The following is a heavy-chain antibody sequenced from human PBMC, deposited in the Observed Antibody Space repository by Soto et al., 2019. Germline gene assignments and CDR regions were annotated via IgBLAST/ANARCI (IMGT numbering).Heavy chain of an antibody. CDR3: AGGGFGVVFEGDEYVFDI. Sequence: SETLSLTCAVSGGSISSKNLWTWVRQPPGKGLEWIGEMYHTGGTNYNPSLKSRVTISVDKSQNQFSLSLSSVTAADTAVYYCAGGGFGVVFEGDEYVFDIWAHGTMVP. CDR2: MYHTGGT. V-gene: IGHV4-4*02. CDR1: GGSISSKNL. D-gene: IGHD3-3*01. J-gene: IGHJ3*02.